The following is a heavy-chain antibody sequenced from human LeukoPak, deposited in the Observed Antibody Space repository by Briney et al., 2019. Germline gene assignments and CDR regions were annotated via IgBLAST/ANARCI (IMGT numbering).Heavy chain of an antibody. Sequence: GSLRLSCAASGFTFSSYGMHWVRQAPGKGLEWVAIISYDGSNKYNADSVKGRFTISRDNSKNTLYLQMNSLRAEDTAVYYCARDQEGGYNIRAIDYWGQGTLVTVSS. V-gene: IGHV3-30*03. CDR1: GFTFSSYG. CDR3: ARDQEGGYNIRAIDY. D-gene: IGHD5-24*01. CDR2: ISYDGSNK. J-gene: IGHJ4*02.